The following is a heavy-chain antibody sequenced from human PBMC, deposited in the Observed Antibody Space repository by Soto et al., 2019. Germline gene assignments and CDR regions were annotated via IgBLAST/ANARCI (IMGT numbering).Heavy chain of an antibody. CDR2: INHSGST. CDR3: ARGPNDYVWGSYRYLTPAPFGY. CDR1: GGSFSGYY. J-gene: IGHJ4*02. Sequence: PSETLSLTCAVYGGSFSGYYWSWIRQPPGKGLEWIGEINHSGSTNYNPSLKSRVTISVDTSKNQFSLKLSSVTAADTAVYYCARGPNDYVWGSYRYLTPAPFGYWGQGTLVTVSS. D-gene: IGHD3-16*02. V-gene: IGHV4-34*01.